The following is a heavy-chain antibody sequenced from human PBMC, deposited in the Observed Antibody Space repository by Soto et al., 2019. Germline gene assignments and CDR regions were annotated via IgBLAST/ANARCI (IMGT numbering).Heavy chain of an antibody. J-gene: IGHJ6*02. CDR3: ARERRAWYTSHYYYGMDV. D-gene: IGHD1-1*01. V-gene: IGHV4-30-4*01. CDR2: IYYSGST. Sequence: QVQLQESGPGLVKPSQTLSLTCTVSGGSISSGDYYWSWIRQPPGKGLEWIGYIYYSGSTYYNPSLKNRATIAVDTSKNQFSLKLSSVTAADTAVYYCARERRAWYTSHYYYGMDVWGQGTTVTVSS. CDR1: GGSISSGDYY.